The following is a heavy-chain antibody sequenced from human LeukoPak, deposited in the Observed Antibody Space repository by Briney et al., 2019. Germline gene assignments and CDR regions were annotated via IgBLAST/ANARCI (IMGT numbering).Heavy chain of an antibody. J-gene: IGHJ3*02. Sequence: SETLSLTCTVSGGSISSYYWSWLRQPPGKGLEWIGYIYYSGSTNYNPSLKSRVTISVDTSKNQFSLKLSSVTAADTAVYYCARVELDYYDSSGYLSIWGQGTMVTVSS. D-gene: IGHD3-22*01. V-gene: IGHV4-59*01. CDR2: IYYSGST. CDR1: GGSISSYY. CDR3: ARVELDYYDSSGYLSI.